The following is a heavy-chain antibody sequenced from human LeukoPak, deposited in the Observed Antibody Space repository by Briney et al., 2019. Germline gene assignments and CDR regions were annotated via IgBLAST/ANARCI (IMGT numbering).Heavy chain of an antibody. D-gene: IGHD3-16*01. CDR2: ISYDGSNK. CDR3: TKSRGGVNNAFDM. CDR1: GFTFSSYG. Sequence: GESLKISSAASGFTFSSYGMHWVRQAPGKGLGWVAVISYDGSNKYYADSVKGRFTISRDNSRNTLYLQMNSLRAEDTAVYYCTKSRGGVNNAFDMWGQGTMVTVSS. V-gene: IGHV3-30*18. J-gene: IGHJ3*02.